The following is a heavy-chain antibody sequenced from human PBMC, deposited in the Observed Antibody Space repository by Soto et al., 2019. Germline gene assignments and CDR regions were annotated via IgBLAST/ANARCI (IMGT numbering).Heavy chain of an antibody. J-gene: IGHJ4*02. V-gene: IGHV4-30-2*01. D-gene: IGHD1-1*01. CDR3: ARDRNGLGGIDY. CDR1: GGSITSGGFS. CDR2: IFQSGSP. Sequence: QLQLQESGSGLVKPSQTLSLTCAVSGGSITSGGFSWSWIRQPPGKGLEWIGYIFQSGSPSYTPSLKSRVTISVERSKNQFFLRLSSVTAADTAVYFCARDRNGLGGIDYSGQGTLVTVSS.